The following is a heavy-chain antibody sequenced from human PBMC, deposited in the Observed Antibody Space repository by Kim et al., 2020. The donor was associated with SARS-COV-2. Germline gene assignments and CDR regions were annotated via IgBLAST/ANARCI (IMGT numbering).Heavy chain of an antibody. CDR1: GFTFSSYW. Sequence: GGSLRLSCAASGFTFSSYWMTWVRQAPGKGLEWVANIKQDGNQKYYVDSVKGRFAISRDNAKNSLYLQMNSLRAEDTAVYYCARDGDLYSSGKDAFDIW. CDR3: ARDGDLYSSGKDAFDI. J-gene: IGHJ3*02. V-gene: IGHV3-7*01. D-gene: IGHD6-19*01. CDR2: IKQDGNQK.